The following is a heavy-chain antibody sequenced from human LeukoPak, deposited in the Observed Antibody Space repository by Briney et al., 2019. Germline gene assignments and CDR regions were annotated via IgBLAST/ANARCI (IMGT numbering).Heavy chain of an antibody. Sequence: GGSLRLSCAASGFTFSSYGMHWVRQAPGKGLEWVAFIRYDGSNKYYADSVKGRFTISRDNSKNTLYLQMNSLRADDTAVYYCAREGARGEGYNWFDPWGQGTLVTVSS. V-gene: IGHV3-30*02. J-gene: IGHJ5*02. CDR2: IRYDGSNK. CDR1: GFTFSSYG. D-gene: IGHD3-16*01. CDR3: AREGARGEGYNWFDP.